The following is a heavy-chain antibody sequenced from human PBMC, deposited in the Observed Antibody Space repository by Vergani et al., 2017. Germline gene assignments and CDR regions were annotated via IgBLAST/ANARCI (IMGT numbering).Heavy chain of an antibody. Sequence: EVQLVQSGAEVKKPGESLKISCQISGYSFTNYWIGWVRQMPGKGLEWMGIIHPADSDTRYSPSFQGQVTISVDKSISPAYLQRSSLRASDSAMYYCARLYGRDSSGSKYFDYWGQGTLGTVSS. CDR1: GYSFTNYW. CDR2: IHPADSDT. D-gene: IGHD3-22*01. V-gene: IGHV5-51*01. J-gene: IGHJ4*02. CDR3: ARLYGRDSSGSKYFDY.